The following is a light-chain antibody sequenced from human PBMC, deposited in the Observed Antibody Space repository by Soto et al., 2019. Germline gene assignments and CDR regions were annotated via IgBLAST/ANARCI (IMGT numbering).Light chain of an antibody. J-gene: IGKJ2*01. CDR2: GAS. CDR1: QSVSSN. CDR3: QQYNNGPRT. V-gene: IGKV3-15*01. Sequence: EIVMTQSQATLSVSPGERATLSCRASQSVSSNLAWYQQKPGQAPRLLIYGASTRATGIPARFSGSGSGTEFTLTISSLQSEDFAVYYCQQYNNGPRTFGQGTKLEIK.